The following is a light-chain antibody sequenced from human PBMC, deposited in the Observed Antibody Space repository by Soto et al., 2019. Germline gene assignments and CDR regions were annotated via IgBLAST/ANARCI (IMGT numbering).Light chain of an antibody. CDR2: DVS. J-gene: IGLJ1*01. CDR1: SSDVGGYNY. Sequence: QAVVTQPASVSGSPGQSITISCTGTSSDVGGYNYVSWYQQHPGKAPKLMIYDVSNRPSGVSNRFSGSKSGNTASLTISGLQAEDEADYYCSSSNVFGTGTKLTVL. V-gene: IGLV2-14*01. CDR3: SSSNV.